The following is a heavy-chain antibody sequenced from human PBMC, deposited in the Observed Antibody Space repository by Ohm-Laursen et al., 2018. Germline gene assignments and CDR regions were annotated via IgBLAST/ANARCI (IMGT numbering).Heavy chain of an antibody. CDR2: VSWNSDTT. CDR3: AKARSPGSYFLPFDV. J-gene: IGHJ3*01. CDR1: GFTFPNYA. Sequence: SLRLSCAASGFTFPNYAIHWVRQAPGNGLERVSGVSWNSDTTGYAVSVKGRFTITRDNAKNSVYLQMNSLRPEDTALYYCAKARSPGSYFLPFDVWGQGAMVTVSS. V-gene: IGHV3-9*01. D-gene: IGHD1-26*01.